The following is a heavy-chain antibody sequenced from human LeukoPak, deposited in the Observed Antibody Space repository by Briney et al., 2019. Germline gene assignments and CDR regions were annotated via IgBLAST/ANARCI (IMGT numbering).Heavy chain of an antibody. CDR3: ARGGYCSSTSCLIHASDI. J-gene: IGHJ3*02. D-gene: IGHD2-2*01. Sequence: PSETLSLTCTVSGGSISSYYWSWIRQPPGKGLEWIGYIYYSGSTNYNPSLKSRVTISVDTSKNQFSLKLSSVTAADTAVYYCARGGYCSSTSCLIHASDIWGQGTMVTVSS. CDR2: IYYSGST. V-gene: IGHV4-59*01. CDR1: GGSISSYY.